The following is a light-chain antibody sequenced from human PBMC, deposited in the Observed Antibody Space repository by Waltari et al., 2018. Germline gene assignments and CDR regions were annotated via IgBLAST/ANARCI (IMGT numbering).Light chain of an antibody. Sequence: DIQLTQFPSSLSASVGDRVTITCRASRNIGNSLHWYQQNPGRAPRLLIYSASTLQSGVPSRFSGSGSGINFTLTINSLRPEDFATYYCQQSFRTPITFGQGTRLE. CDR3: QQSFRTPIT. CDR2: SAS. CDR1: RNIGNS. J-gene: IGKJ5*01. V-gene: IGKV1-39*01.